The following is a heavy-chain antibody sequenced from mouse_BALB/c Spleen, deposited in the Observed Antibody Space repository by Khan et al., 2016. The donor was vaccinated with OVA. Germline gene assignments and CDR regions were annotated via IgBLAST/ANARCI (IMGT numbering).Heavy chain of an antibody. CDR1: GYAFTSYY. V-gene: IGHV1S56*01. D-gene: IGHD2-4*01. CDR3: ARDDYFVGDAMDY. CDR2: IYPGNVNT. Sequence: QVQLQQSGPELVKPGASVRISCKASGYAFTSYYIHWVKQRPGQGLEWIGWIYPGNVNTKYNEKFKGKATLTADKSSSTAYMQLSSLTSEDSAVXFCARDDYFVGDAMDYWGQGTSVTVSS. J-gene: IGHJ4*01.